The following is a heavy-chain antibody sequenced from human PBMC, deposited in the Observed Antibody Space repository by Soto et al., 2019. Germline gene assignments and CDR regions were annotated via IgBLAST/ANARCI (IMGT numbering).Heavy chain of an antibody. V-gene: IGHV4-59*01. CDR1: GDSISTYY. D-gene: IGHD2-21*01. J-gene: IGHJ4*02. CDR3: ARDWGGGTSFDH. CDR2: IHCTGSA. Sequence: PSETLSLTCTVSGDSISTYYWSWIRQPPGKGLEWIGYIHCTGSANYSPSLKSRVTISVDTSKNQFSLKLRSVTAADTAVYYCARDWGGGTSFDHWGQGTLVTVSS.